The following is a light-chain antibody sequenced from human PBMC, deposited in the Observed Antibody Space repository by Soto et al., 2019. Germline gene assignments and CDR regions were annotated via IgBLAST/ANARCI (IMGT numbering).Light chain of an antibody. J-gene: IGLJ1*01. CDR2: ENN. CDR3: QSYDSSLSGYV. Sequence: QSVLTQPPSVSEAPGQRVTISCTGSSSNIGAGYEAHWYQQVPGTAPKLLIYENNNRPSGVPDRFSGSKSGTSASLAITGLQAEDEAEYYCQSYDSSLSGYVFGPETKVTVL. CDR1: SSNIGAGYE. V-gene: IGLV1-40*01.